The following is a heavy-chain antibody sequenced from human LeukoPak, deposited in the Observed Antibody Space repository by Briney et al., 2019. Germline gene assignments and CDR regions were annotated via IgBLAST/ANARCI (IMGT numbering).Heavy chain of an antibody. CDR3: ARVSGYYDILTGYNWFDP. J-gene: IGHJ5*02. D-gene: IGHD3-9*01. Sequence: SQTLSLTCTVSGGSISSGDYHWSWIRQPPGKGLEWIVYIYYSGSTYYNPSLKSRVTISVDTSKNQFSLKLSSVTAADTAVYYCARVSGYYDILTGYNWFDPWGQGTLVTVSS. V-gene: IGHV4-30-4*08. CDR2: IYYSGST. CDR1: GGSISSGDYH.